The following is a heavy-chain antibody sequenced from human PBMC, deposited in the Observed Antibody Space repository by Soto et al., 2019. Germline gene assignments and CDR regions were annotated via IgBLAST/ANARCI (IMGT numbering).Heavy chain of an antibody. CDR1: GFTFVEYA. D-gene: IGHD6-19*01. Sequence: EVQLLESGGVLVKPGGSLRLSCAASGFTFVEYAMGWVRQAPGKGLEWVSAISGNGDSTRHADSVKGRCTISGDNSKNTLYLQMNRLRVDDPAVYYCGKERRGSGWLVCNYWGQGTLVTVSS. CDR3: GKERRGSGWLVCNY. CDR2: ISGNGDST. V-gene: IGHV3-23*01. J-gene: IGHJ4*02.